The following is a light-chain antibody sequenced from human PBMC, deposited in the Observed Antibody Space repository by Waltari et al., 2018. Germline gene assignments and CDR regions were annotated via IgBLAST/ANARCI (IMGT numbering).Light chain of an antibody. V-gene: IGLV3-9*01. CDR1: NIGTKN. Sequence: SYELTQPLSVSVALGQPASLSCGGNNIGTKNVHWYQQKPGQAPVLDSHSDYNRPSGIPERFSGSNSGNTATLTISGAQAGDEADYFCQVWDSSTDVVFGGGTKLTVL. CDR2: SDY. J-gene: IGLJ2*01. CDR3: QVWDSSTDVV.